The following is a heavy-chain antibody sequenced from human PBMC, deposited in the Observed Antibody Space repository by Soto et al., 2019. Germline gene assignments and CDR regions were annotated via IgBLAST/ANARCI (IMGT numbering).Heavy chain of an antibody. CDR3: ARNGVTIFGVVIIDSYYYYGMDV. CDR1: GFTFSSYW. J-gene: IGHJ6*02. D-gene: IGHD3-3*01. V-gene: IGHV3-7*01. Sequence: MRLSCAASGFTFSSYWMSWVRQAPGKGLEWVANIKQDGSEKYYVDSVKGRFTISRDNAKNSLYLQMNSLRAEDTAVYYCARNGVTIFGVVIIDSYYYYGMDVWGQGTTVTVSS. CDR2: IKQDGSEK.